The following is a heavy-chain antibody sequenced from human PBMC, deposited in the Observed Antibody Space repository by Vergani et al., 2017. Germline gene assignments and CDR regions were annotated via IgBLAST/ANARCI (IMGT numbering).Heavy chain of an antibody. J-gene: IGHJ4*02. V-gene: IGHV3-7*01. CDR3: ARGLGGLRPYFDY. CDR2: IKQDGSEK. Sequence: EVQLVESGGGLVQPGGSLRLSCAASGFTFSSYWMSWVRQAPGKGLEWVANIKQDGSEKNYVDSVKGRFTISRDNAKNSLYLQMNSLRAEDTAVYYSARGLGGLRPYFDYWGQGTLVTVSS. D-gene: IGHD3-16*01. CDR1: GFTFSSYW.